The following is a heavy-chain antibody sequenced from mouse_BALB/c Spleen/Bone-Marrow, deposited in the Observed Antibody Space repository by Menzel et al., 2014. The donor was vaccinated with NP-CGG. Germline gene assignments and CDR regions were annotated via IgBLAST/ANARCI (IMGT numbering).Heavy chain of an antibody. CDR2: INPSSGYT. V-gene: IGHV1-4*01. J-gene: IGHJ4*01. CDR1: GYTFTTYT. CDR3: TRVYGNYDAMDY. Sequence: LVESGAELARPGASVKMSCRASGYTFTTYTMHRVKQRPGQGLEWIGYINPSSGYTYYNQKFKDKATLTADKSSSAAYLQLSSLTSEDSAVYYCTRVYGNYDAMDYWGQGTSVTVSS. D-gene: IGHD2-1*01.